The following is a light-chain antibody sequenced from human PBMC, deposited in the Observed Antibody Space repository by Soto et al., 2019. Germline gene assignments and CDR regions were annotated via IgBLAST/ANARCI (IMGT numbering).Light chain of an antibody. Sequence: ESVLTHSPRTLSVSPGESATLSCPTTQTTSGKCLALYQQRPCLAPGLLLYWASSNATGMPARFSGSGAGTDFTLPISRLEPDDFAVYYCQQYGSFFTFVPGTRLEIK. J-gene: IGKJ5*01. CDR1: QTTSGKC. CDR2: WAS. CDR3: QQYGSFFT. V-gene: IGKV3-20*01.